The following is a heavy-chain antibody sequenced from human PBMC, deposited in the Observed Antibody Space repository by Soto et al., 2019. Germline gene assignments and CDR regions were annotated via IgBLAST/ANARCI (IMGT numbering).Heavy chain of an antibody. J-gene: IGHJ4*02. D-gene: IGHD1-26*01. CDR1: GFTFSSYG. V-gene: IGHV3-33*01. CDR2: IWYDGSNK. CDR3: ARSRRWEHRGEFDY. Sequence: GGSLRLSCAASGFTFSSYGMHWVRQAPGKGLEWVAVIWYDGSNKYYADSVKGRFTISRDNSKNTLYLQMNSLRAEDTAVYYCARSRRWEHRGEFDYWGQGTLVTVSS.